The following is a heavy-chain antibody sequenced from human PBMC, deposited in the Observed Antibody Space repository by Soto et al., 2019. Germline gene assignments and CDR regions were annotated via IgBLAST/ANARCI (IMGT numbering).Heavy chain of an antibody. D-gene: IGHD2-21*02. J-gene: IGHJ4*02. Sequence: PSETLSLTCSVSCGSTSDKSYFWGWVRQSPGKGLEWIGSMYYSGSSYYNPSLKSRVAISVDTSKNQFSLKLRSVTAADTAVYFCARQRLLRLKPDFDIWGQGTLVTVSS. CDR3: ARQRLLRLKPDFDI. CDR1: CGSTSDKSYF. CDR2: MYYSGSS. V-gene: IGHV4-39*01.